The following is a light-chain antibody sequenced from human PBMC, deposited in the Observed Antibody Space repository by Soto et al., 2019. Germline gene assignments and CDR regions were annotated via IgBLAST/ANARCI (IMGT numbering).Light chain of an antibody. J-gene: IGKJ5*01. Sequence: DIQSTQTPSSLSASIGYIFTIACRSSQRIRTSLNWYQHKPGKAPKLLIYDASNLETGVPSRFSGSGSGTDFTFTISSLQPEDIATYYCQQYDNLPPVSFGQGTRLEIK. CDR2: DAS. CDR1: QRIRTS. CDR3: QQYDNLPPVS. V-gene: IGKV1-33*01.